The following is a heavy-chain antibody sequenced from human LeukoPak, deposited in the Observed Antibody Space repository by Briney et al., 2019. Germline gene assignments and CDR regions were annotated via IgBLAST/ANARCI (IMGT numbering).Heavy chain of an antibody. D-gene: IGHD3-22*01. CDR3: ARGNYDLQYSFDI. J-gene: IGHJ3*02. Sequence: GGSLRLSCAASGFTVSTNYMNWVRQAPGKGLEWVSVIYSGGSTYYTDSVKGRFTFSRDTSKNTLYLQMNSLTAEDTAVYYCARGNYDLQYSFDIWGQGTMVTVSS. V-gene: IGHV3-53*01. CDR2: IYSGGST. CDR1: GFTVSTNY.